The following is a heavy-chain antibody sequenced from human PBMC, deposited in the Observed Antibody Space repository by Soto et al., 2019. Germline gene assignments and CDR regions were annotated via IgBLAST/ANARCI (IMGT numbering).Heavy chain of an antibody. V-gene: IGHV3-30-3*01. CDR2: ISYDGSNK. CDR3: ARDGANLPAEQTGRFDY. CDR1: GFTFSSYA. D-gene: IGHD1-1*01. J-gene: IGHJ4*02. Sequence: QVQLVESGGGMVQPGRSLRLSCAASGFTFSSYAMHWVRQAPGKGLEWVAVISYDGSNKYYADSVKGRFTISRDNSKNTLYLQMNSLRAEDTAVYYCARDGANLPAEQTGRFDYWGQGTLVTVSS.